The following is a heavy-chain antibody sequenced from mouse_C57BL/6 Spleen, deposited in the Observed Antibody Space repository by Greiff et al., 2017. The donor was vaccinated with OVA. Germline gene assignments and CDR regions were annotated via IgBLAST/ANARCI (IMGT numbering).Heavy chain of an antibody. Sequence: VQLQQSVAELVRPGASVKLSCTASGFNIKNTYMHWVKQRPEQGLEWIGRIDPANGNTKYAPKFQGKATITADTSSNTAYLQLSSLTSEDTAIYSGAGCTTIVAHYWYFDVWGTGTTVTVAS. CDR1: GFNIKNTY. CDR3: AGCTTIVAHYWYFDV. CDR2: IDPANGNT. J-gene: IGHJ1*03. V-gene: IGHV14-3*01. D-gene: IGHD1-1*01.